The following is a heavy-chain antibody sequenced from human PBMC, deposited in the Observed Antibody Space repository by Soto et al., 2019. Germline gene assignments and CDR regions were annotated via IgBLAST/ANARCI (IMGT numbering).Heavy chain of an antibody. J-gene: IGHJ3*02. D-gene: IGHD3-22*01. CDR1: GFTFSDDY. CDR3: ARDGDYYDSSGYFLREAFDI. Sequence: QVQLVESGGGLVKPGGSLRLSCAASGFTFSDDYMSWIRQAPGKGLEWVSYISGSGSIIYYADSVKGRFTISRDNAKNSLYLQMNSLRAEDTAVYYCARDGDYYDSSGYFLREAFDIWGQGTMVTVSS. V-gene: IGHV3-11*01. CDR2: ISGSGSII.